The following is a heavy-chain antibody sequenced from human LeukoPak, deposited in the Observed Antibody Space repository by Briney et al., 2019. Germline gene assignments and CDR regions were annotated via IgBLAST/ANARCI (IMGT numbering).Heavy chain of an antibody. CDR1: GGSFSGYY. CDR3: ARGGYDFWSGYYLDY. J-gene: IGHJ4*02. Sequence: PSGTLSLTCAVYGGSFSGYYWSWIRQPPGKGLEWIGEINHSGSTNYNPSLKSRVTISVDTSKNQFSLKLSSVTAADTAVYYCARGGYDFWSGYYLDYWGQGTLVTVSS. D-gene: IGHD3-3*01. V-gene: IGHV4-34*01. CDR2: INHSGST.